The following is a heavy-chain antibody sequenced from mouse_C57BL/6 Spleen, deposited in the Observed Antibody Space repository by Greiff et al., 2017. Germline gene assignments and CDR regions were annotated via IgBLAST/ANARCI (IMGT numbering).Heavy chain of an antibody. J-gene: IGHJ2*01. CDR3: SEDYCNYDY. Sequence: EVHLVESGGGLVKPGGSLKLSCAASGFTFSSYAMSWVRQTPEKRLEWVATISDGGSYTDYPDNVKGRFTISRDKTKNNLYLQMSHLKSEDTAMYYCSEDYCNYDYWGQGTTLTVSS. CDR1: GFTFSSYA. V-gene: IGHV5-4*01. D-gene: IGHD2-1*01. CDR2: ISDGGSYT.